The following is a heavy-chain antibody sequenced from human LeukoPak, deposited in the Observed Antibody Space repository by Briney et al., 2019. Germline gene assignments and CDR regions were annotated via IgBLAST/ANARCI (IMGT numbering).Heavy chain of an antibody. V-gene: IGHV4-38-2*01. CDR1: GYSISSGYY. D-gene: IGHD6-13*01. Sequence: PSETLSLTCAVSGYSISSGYYWGWIRQPPGKGLEWTGSIYHSGSTYYNPSLKSRVTISVDTSKNQFSLKLSSVTAADTAVYYCARVYSSSCLDYWGQGTLVTVSS. CDR3: ARVYSSSCLDY. J-gene: IGHJ4*02. CDR2: IYHSGST.